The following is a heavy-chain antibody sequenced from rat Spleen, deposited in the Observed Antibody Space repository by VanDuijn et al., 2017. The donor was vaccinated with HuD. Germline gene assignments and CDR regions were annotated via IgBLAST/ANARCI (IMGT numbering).Heavy chain of an antibody. V-gene: IGHV2-43*01. CDR2: IWTGGST. D-gene: IGHD1-12*03. Sequence: QVQLKESGPGLVQPSQTLSLTCTVSGFSLTSYHVSWVRQPPGKGLEWMGVIWTGGSTAYNSLLKSRLSISRDISKSQVFLKMNSLQTEGTATYYCSRDRGITMMVPLMDAWGQGASVTVSS. CDR3: SRDRGITMMVPLMDA. J-gene: IGHJ4*01. CDR1: GFSLTSYH.